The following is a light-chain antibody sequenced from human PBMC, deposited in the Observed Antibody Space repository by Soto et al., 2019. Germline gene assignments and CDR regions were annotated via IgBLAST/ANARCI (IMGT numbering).Light chain of an antibody. CDR3: QSYDNRLTVSV. Sequence: QSVLTPPPSVSGAPGQRVTIACTGTSTNIGAGYDVHWYQQVPGTAPKLLIYGNGNRPSGVPDRFSASKFGTSASLAIAGVQADDEADYYCQSYDNRLTVSVFGGGTKLTVL. J-gene: IGLJ3*02. CDR1: STNIGAGYD. V-gene: IGLV1-40*01. CDR2: GNG.